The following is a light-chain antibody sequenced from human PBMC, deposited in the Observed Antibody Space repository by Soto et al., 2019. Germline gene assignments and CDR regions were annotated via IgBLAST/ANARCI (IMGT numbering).Light chain of an antibody. Sequence: EIQMTQSPSSLSASVGDRVTITCRASQDVSDYLVWYQQRPGQVPSLLIYAASTLQSGVPSRFSGSGFGTDFTLTISSPQAEDVATYYCQKYGSAPYTFGPGTKVDLK. CDR1: QDVSDY. J-gene: IGKJ3*01. CDR3: QKYGSAPYT. V-gene: IGKV1-27*01. CDR2: AAS.